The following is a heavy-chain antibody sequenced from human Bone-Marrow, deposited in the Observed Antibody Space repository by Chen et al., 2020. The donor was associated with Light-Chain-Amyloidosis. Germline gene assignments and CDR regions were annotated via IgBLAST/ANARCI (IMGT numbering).Heavy chain of an antibody. D-gene: IGHD6-13*01. CDR3: ARDQGYSSSWSPGSF. J-gene: IGHJ4*02. V-gene: IGHV1-18*01. Sequence: QVQLVQSGAEVKKPGASVKVSCKASGYTFTSYGISWVRQAPGQGLEWMGWISTYNGNTNYAQNLQGRVTMTTDTSTSTAYMELRSLRYDDTAVYYCARDQGYSSSWSPGSFWGQGTLVTVSS. CDR2: ISTYNGNT. CDR1: GYTFTSYG.